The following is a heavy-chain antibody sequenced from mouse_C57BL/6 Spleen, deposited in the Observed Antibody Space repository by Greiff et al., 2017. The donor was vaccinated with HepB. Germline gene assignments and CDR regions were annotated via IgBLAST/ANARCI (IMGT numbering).Heavy chain of an antibody. D-gene: IGHD1-1*01. CDR2: IYPGSGST. J-gene: IGHJ2*01. V-gene: IGHV1-55*01. CDR3: ARYYYGSSILFDY. CDR1: GYTFTSYW. Sequence: QVQLQQPGAELVKPGASVKMSCKASGYTFTSYWITWVKQRPGQGLEWIGDIYPGSGSTNYNEKFKSKATLTVDTSSSTAYLQLSSLTSEDSAVYDCARYYYGSSILFDYWGQGTTLTVSS.